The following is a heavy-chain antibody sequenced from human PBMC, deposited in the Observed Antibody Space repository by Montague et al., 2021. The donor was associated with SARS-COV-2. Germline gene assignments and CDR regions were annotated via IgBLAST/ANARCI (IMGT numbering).Heavy chain of an antibody. CDR3: ARHIRSYSGYVFDAFDI. CDR1: GDSISRSTYY. J-gene: IGHJ3*02. Sequence: SETLSLTCSVSGDSISRSTYYWGWIRQPPGKGLEWIGSISDSGITYLTSSLKSRVTLYGDTSKNQFSLKLTSVTAADTAVYYCARHIRSYSGYVFDAFDIWGQGTMVTVSS. CDR2: ISDSGIT. V-gene: IGHV4-39*01. D-gene: IGHD5-12*01.